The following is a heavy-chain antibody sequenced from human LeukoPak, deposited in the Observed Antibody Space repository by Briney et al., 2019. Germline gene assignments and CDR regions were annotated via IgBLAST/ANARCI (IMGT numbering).Heavy chain of an antibody. Sequence: SETLSLTLTVSGGSASSSYWSWIGQPAGKGLDGIGRIYISGSTNYNPSLKSRVTMSVDTSKNQFSLKLSSVTAADTAVYYCARMGPGRSSWFDPWGQGTLVTVSS. CDR3: ARMGPGRSSWFDP. CDR2: IYISGST. V-gene: IGHV4-4*07. CDR1: GGSASSSY. J-gene: IGHJ5*02. D-gene: IGHD1-26*01.